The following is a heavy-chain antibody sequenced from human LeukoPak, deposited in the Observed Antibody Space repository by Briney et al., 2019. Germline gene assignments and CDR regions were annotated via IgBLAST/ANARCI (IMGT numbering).Heavy chain of an antibody. CDR2: IRYDGSNK. D-gene: IGHD6-19*01. CDR1: GFTFSSYG. V-gene: IGHV3-30*02. Sequence: PGGSLRLSCAASGFTFSSYGMHWVRQAPGKGLEWVAFIRYDGSNKYYADSVKGRFTISRDNSKNTLYLQMNSLRAEDTAVYYCAKDGRSSGWYHQWRSVFSDYWGQGTPVTVSS. J-gene: IGHJ4*02. CDR3: AKDGRSSGWYHQWRSVFSDY.